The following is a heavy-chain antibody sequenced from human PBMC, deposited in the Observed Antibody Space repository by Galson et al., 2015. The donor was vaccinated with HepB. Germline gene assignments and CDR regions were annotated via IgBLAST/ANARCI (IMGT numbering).Heavy chain of an antibody. J-gene: IGHJ3*02. D-gene: IGHD2-21*01. CDR2: IQHVGSPI. V-gene: IGHV3-33*01. CDR1: GLTFRRSG. Sequence: SLRLSCAASGLTFRRSGMHWVRQAPGKGPEWLAVIQHVGSPIRYADSVKGRFTVSRDNSKNTLYLEMNNLRAEDTAVYYCARETSRIVFHAFDIWGQGTMVTVSS. CDR3: ARETSRIVFHAFDI.